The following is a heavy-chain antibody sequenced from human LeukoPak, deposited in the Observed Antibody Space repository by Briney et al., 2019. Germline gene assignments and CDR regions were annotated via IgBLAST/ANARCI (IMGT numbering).Heavy chain of an antibody. CDR2: INPNSGGT. CDR3: ARDERRYDFWSGYYRGYYFDY. D-gene: IGHD3-3*01. J-gene: IGHJ4*02. V-gene: IGHV1-2*02. CDR1: GYTFTGYY. Sequence: ASVKVSCKASGYTFTGYYMHWVRQAPGQGLEWMGWINPNSGGTNYAQKFQGRVTMTTDTSTSTAYMELRNLRSDDTAVYYCARDERRYDFWSGYYRGYYFDYWGQGTLVTVSS.